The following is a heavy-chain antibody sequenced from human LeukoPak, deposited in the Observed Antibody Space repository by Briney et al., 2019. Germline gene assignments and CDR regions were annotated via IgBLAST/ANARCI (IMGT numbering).Heavy chain of an antibody. CDR2: IIPIFGTA. J-gene: IGHJ6*04. CDR3: ASCNIVVVPAAIPLYDGMDV. V-gene: IGHV1-69*01. D-gene: IGHD2-2*01. Sequence: SVKVSCKASGGTFSSYAISWVRQAPGQGLEWMGGIIPIFGTANYAQKFQGRVTITADESTSTAYMELSSLRSEDTAVYYCASCNIVVVPAAIPLYDGMDVGGKGTTVTVS. CDR1: GGTFSSYA.